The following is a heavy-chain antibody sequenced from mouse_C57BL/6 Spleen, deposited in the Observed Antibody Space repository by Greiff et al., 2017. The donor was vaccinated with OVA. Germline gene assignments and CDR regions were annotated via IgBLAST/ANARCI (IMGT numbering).Heavy chain of an antibody. D-gene: IGHD2-1*01. CDR2: IHPNSGST. J-gene: IGHJ1*03. Sequence: QVQLQQPGAELVKPGASVKLSCKASGYTFTSYWMHWVKQRPGQGLEWIGMIHPNSGSTNYNEKFKSKATLTVDKSSSTAYMQLSSLPSEDSAVYYCASDYGNPYWYFEVWGTGTTVTVAS. CDR3: ASDYGNPYWYFEV. CDR1: GYTFTSYW. V-gene: IGHV1-64*01.